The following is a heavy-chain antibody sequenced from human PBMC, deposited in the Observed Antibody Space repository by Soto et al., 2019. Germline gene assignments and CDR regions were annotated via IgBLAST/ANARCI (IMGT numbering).Heavy chain of an antibody. J-gene: IGHJ4*02. CDR3: AVMAPTLSLDD. Sequence: PGESLSLSCSASGFTFSTYGMHWVRQAPGKGLEWVAVISYDGSNKYYADSVKGRFTISRDNSKNTLYLQMNSLRAEDTAVYYCAVMAPTLSLDDWGQGTLVTVSS. CDR2: ISYDGSNK. V-gene: IGHV3-30*03. D-gene: IGHD3-16*01. CDR1: GFTFSTYG.